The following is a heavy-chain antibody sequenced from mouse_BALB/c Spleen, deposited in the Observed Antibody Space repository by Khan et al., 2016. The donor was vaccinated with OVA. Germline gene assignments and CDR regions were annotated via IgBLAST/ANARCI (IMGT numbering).Heavy chain of an antibody. CDR3: ARIYGGDFDY. CDR2: ISYSGNT. D-gene: IGHD1-1*01. V-gene: IGHV3-2*02. Sequence: EVQLQESGPGLVKPSQSLSLTCTVTGYSITSDYAWNWIRQFPGNKLEWMGHISYSGNTKYKPSIKSRISITRDTSKNQFFLQLNSVTTEDTATYYCARIYGGDFDYWGQGTTLTVSS. CDR1: GYSITSDYA. J-gene: IGHJ2*01.